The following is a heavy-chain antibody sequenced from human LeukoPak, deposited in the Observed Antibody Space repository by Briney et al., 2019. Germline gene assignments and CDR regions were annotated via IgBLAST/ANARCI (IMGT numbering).Heavy chain of an antibody. D-gene: IGHD2-21*01. CDR1: SGSIISNNDY. CDR2: IHYSGST. Sequence: SETLSLTCTVSSGSIISNNDYWGWIRQPPGKGLEWIATIHYSGSTYYNPSLKSRVTISVDTSKNQFSLKLSSVTAADTAVYYCARLLGTHINYFDPWGQGTLVTVSS. V-gene: IGHV4-39*01. CDR3: ARLLGTHINYFDP. J-gene: IGHJ5*02.